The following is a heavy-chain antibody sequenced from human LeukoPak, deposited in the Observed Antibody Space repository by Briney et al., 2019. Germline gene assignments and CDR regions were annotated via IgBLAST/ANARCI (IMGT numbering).Heavy chain of an antibody. D-gene: IGHD1-26*01. CDR2: IYHSGRT. CDR3: ARTYSGSPDY. CDR1: GGSISSSNW. V-gene: IGHV4-4*02. J-gene: IGHJ4*02. Sequence: SETLSLTCAVSGGSISSSNWWSWVRQPPGKGLEWIGEIYHSGRTNYNAALKSRVTISVDKSKNQFSLNLTSVTAADTAVYYCARTYSGSPDYWGQGTLVTVSS.